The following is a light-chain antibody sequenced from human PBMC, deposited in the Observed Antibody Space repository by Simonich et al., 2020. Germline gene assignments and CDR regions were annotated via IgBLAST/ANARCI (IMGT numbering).Light chain of an antibody. V-gene: IGKV3D-20*01. CDR1: QSASSSY. CDR2: DAS. CDR3: QQYGSSPQT. J-gene: IGKJ1*01. Sequence: EIVLTQSPGTLSLSPGERATLSCRASQSASSSYLAWYQQKPGLAPRLLIYDASSRATGIPDRFSGSGSGTDFTLTISRPEPEDFAVYYCQQYGSSPQTFGQGTKVEIK.